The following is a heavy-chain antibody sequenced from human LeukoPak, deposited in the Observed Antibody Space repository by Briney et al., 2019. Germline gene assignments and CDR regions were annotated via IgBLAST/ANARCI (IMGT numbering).Heavy chain of an antibody. CDR3: ARKSSGYYFDY. CDR1: GFSLSTSGMR. CDR2: IDWDDGK. Sequence: KESGPALVKPTQTLTLTCTFSGFSLSTSGMRVSWIRQPPGKALEWLARIDWDDGKFYSTSLKTRLTISKDTSKNQVVLTMTNMDPVDTATYYCARKSSGYYFDYWGQGTLVTVSS. D-gene: IGHD3-22*01. J-gene: IGHJ4*02. V-gene: IGHV2-70*04.